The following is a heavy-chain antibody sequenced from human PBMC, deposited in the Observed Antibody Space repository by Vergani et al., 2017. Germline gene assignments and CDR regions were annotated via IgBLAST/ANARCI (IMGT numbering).Heavy chain of an antibody. D-gene: IGHD3-9*01. CDR3: ARGEYGILTGYRY. CDR2: INPSGGHT. Sequence: QVQVVQSGAEVKKSGASVKVSCKTSGYTFSNYYMHWVRQAPGQGLEWMGIINPSGGHTNYAQKFQGRVTMTRDTSTSTVYMERSSLRSEDTAIYYCARGEYGILTGYRYWGEGTLLTVSA. CDR1: GYTFSNYY. V-gene: IGHV1-46*03. J-gene: IGHJ4*02.